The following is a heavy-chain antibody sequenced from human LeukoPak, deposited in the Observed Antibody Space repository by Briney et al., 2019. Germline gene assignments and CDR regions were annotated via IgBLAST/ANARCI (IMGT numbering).Heavy chain of an antibody. CDR1: GGSVSSRSCY. V-gene: IGHV4-61*01. CDR2: IHYSGST. Sequence: SETLSLTCTVSGGSVSSRSCYWRWIRQPPGKGLEWIGYIHYSGSTNYNPSLKSRVSISVDTTKNQFSLSLTSVTAADTAVYFCARAIVRGVELDYWGQGILLTVSS. D-gene: IGHD3-10*02. J-gene: IGHJ4*02. CDR3: ARAIVRGVELDY.